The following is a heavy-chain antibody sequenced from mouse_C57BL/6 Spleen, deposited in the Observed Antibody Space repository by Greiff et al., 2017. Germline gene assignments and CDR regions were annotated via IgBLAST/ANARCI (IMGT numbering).Heavy chain of an antibody. CDR1: GYSFTSYY. CDR3: ARGRDYDGYYFDY. Sequence: QVQLQQSGPELVKPGASVKISCKASGYSFTSYYIHWVKQRPGQGLEWIGWIYPGSGNTKYNGKFKGKATLTADKSSSTAYMQLSSLTSEDSAVYYCARGRDYDGYYFDYWGQGTTLTVSS. J-gene: IGHJ2*01. CDR2: IYPGSGNT. V-gene: IGHV1-66*01. D-gene: IGHD2-4*01.